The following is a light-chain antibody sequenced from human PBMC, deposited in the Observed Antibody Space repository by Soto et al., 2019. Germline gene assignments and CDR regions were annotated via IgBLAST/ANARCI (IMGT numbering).Light chain of an antibody. CDR1: QSVGTY. CDR3: QQYRT. V-gene: IGKV3-20*01. Sequence: EIVLTQSPGTLSLSPGERATLSCWASQSVGTYLAWYQQKPGQAPRLLIYGASIRATGIPDRFSGSGSGTDFTLTISRLEPEDFAVYYCQQYRTFGQGTKVDI. J-gene: IGKJ1*01. CDR2: GAS.